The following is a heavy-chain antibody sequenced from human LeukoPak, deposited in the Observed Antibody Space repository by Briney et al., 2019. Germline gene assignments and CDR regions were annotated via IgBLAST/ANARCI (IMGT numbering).Heavy chain of an antibody. CDR1: GYPFINYH. CDR2: INPRDDYK. J-gene: IGHJ4*02. V-gene: IGHV1-46*01. D-gene: IGHD1-26*01. Sequence: ASVKVSCKASGYPFINYHMHWVRQAPGQGVEWLGVINPRDDYKNYAQKFQGRITITRDTSTRTVYMDLSSLTSEETAVHYCARDGVSYSAYYWGQGTLVTVSS. CDR3: ARDGVSYSAYY.